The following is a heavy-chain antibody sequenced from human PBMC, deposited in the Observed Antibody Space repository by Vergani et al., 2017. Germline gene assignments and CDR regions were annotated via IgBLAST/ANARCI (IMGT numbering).Heavy chain of an antibody. V-gene: IGHV2-26*01. J-gene: IGHJ5*01. D-gene: IGHD6-13*01. CDR1: GFSLSNARMG. CDR3: ARIKLVPARPAGYSSSHDS. Sequence: QVTLKESGPVLVKPTETLTLTCTVSGFSLSNARMGVSWIRQPPGKALEWLAHIFSNDEKSYSTSLKSRLTISKDTSKSQVVLTMTNMDPVDTATYYCARIKLVPARPAGYSSSHDSWGQGTLVTVSS. CDR2: IFSNDEK.